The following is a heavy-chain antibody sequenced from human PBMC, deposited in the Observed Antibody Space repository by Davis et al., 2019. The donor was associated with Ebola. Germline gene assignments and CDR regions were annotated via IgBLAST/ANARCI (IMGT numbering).Heavy chain of an antibody. J-gene: IGHJ3*02. CDR2: INHSGRA. CDR1: GGSFSAYY. Sequence: PSETLSLTCAVYGGSFSAYYWSWIRQSPEKGLEWIGEINHSGRANYNPSLKSRVTISVDTSKNQFSLKLSSVTAADTAVYYCARILRYGFDIWGQGTMVTVSP. V-gene: IGHV4-34*01. D-gene: IGHD3-9*01. CDR3: ARILRYGFDI.